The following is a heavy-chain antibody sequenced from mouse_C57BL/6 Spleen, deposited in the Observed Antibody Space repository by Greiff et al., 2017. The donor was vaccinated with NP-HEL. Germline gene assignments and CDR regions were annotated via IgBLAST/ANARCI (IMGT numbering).Heavy chain of an antibody. D-gene: IGHD2-10*01. CDR2: IDPSDSYT. V-gene: IGHV1-59*01. J-gene: IGHJ4*01. Sequence: VQLQQPGAELVRPGTSVKLSCKASGYTFTSYWMHWVKQRPGQGLEWIGVIDPSDSYTNYNQKFKGKATLTVDTSSSTAYMQLSSLTSEDSAVYYCARSYYGNGYYAMDYWGQGTSVTVSS. CDR1: GYTFTSYW. CDR3: ARSYYGNGYYAMDY.